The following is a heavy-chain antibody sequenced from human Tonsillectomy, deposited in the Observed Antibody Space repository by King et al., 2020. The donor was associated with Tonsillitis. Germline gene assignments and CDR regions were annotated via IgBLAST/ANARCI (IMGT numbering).Heavy chain of an antibody. Sequence: VQLVESGGGLVQPGGPLRLSCAASGFTFSSYELHWVRQATGKGLEGVSAMGTAGDTYYPGSVKGRFTISRENAKNSLYLQMNSLRAGDTAVYYCARGVVVPAAPKNYYYYYGMDVWGQGTTVTVSS. CDR1: GFTFSSYE. V-gene: IGHV3-13*01. J-gene: IGHJ6*02. D-gene: IGHD2-2*01. CDR3: ARGVVVPAAPKNYYYYYGMDV. CDR2: MGTAGDT.